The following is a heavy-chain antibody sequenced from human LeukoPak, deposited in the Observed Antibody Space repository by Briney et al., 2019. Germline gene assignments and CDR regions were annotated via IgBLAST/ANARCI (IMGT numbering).Heavy chain of an antibody. Sequence: PGGSLRLSCAASGLTFDEYVMHWVRQAPGKGLEWVSLISGDGGSTYYADSVKGRFTISRDNSKNSLYLQMNSLRIEDTALYYCATDGLRVVIMGYFHHWGQGTLVTVSS. D-gene: IGHD3-3*01. V-gene: IGHV3-43*02. CDR1: GLTFDEYV. J-gene: IGHJ1*01. CDR2: ISGDGGST. CDR3: ATDGLRVVIMGYFHH.